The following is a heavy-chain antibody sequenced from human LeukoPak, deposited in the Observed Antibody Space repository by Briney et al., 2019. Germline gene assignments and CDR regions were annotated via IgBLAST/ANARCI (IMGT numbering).Heavy chain of an antibody. CDR2: IWYDGSNK. CDR3: AKDYGDIVVVPAASFFDY. J-gene: IGHJ4*02. D-gene: IGHD2-2*01. Sequence: GGSLRLSCAASGFTFSSYGMHWVRQAPGKGLEWVAVIWYDGSNKYYADSVKGRFTISRDNSKNTLYLQMNSLRAEDTAVYYCAKDYGDIVVVPAASFFDYWGQGTLVTVSS. V-gene: IGHV3-30*02. CDR1: GFTFSSYG.